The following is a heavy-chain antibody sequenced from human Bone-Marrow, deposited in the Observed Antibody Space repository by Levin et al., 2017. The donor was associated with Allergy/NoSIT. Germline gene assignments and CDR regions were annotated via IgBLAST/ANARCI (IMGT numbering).Heavy chain of an antibody. Sequence: LTCAASGFTFSTSWMNWVRQAPGKGLVWVSNINPDGKTTNYADSVKGRFTISRDNAQNTLYLQMNNLRDEDTAVYHCVTIVAAGTGCWGQGTLVTVSS. CDR3: VTIVAAGTGC. CDR1: GFTFSTSW. CDR2: INPDGKTT. D-gene: IGHD6-13*01. J-gene: IGHJ4*02. V-gene: IGHV3-74*01.